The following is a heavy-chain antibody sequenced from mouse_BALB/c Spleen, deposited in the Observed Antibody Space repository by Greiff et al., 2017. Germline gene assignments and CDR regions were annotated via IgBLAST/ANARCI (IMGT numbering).Heavy chain of an antibody. CDR3: ARLDDLFAY. Sequence: DVMLVESGGGLVQPGGSRKLSCAASGFTFSSFGMHWVRQAPEKGLEWVAYISSGSSTIYYADTVKGRFTISRDNPKNTLFLQMTSLRSEDTAMYYCARLDDLFAYWGQGTLVTVSA. V-gene: IGHV5-17*02. J-gene: IGHJ3*01. CDR1: GFTFSSFG. CDR2: ISSGSSTI.